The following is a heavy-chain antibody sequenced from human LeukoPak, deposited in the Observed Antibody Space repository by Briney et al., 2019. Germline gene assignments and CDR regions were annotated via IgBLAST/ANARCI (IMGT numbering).Heavy chain of an antibody. J-gene: IGHJ4*02. Sequence: GGSLRLSCAASGFTFSSYGMHWVRQAPGKGLEWVTFIRFDGRNKDYADSVKGRFTISRDNSKNTLYLQMNSLRAEDTAVYYCARDKDSSPDYWGQGTLVTVSS. D-gene: IGHD6-13*01. V-gene: IGHV3-30*02. CDR3: ARDKDSSPDY. CDR2: IRFDGRNK. CDR1: GFTFSSYG.